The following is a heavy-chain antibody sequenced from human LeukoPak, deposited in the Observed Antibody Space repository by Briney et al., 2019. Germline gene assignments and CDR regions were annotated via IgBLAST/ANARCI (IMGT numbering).Heavy chain of an antibody. CDR3: ARDRGYYDSSGYYDFDY. V-gene: IGHV3-48*03. CDR2: ISSSGTTI. CDR1: GFTFSRYE. D-gene: IGHD3-22*01. J-gene: IGHJ4*02. Sequence: GGSLRLSCEASGFTFSRYEMNWVRQAPGRGLEWVSYISSSGTTIYYADPVKGRFTISRDNAQNSLYLQMNSLRAEDTAVYYCARDRGYYDSSGYYDFDYWGQGTLVTVSS.